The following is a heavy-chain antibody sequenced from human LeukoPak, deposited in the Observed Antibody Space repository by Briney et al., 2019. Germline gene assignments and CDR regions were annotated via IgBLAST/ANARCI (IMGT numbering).Heavy chain of an antibody. J-gene: IGHJ4*02. Sequence: PGGSLRLSCASSGFTFSSYAMSWVRQAPRKGLEFVSALSGSGGRTYYADSVKGRFTISRDNSKNTLYLQMNRLRAEDTAVYFCAKWADFWSGYSFYYFDYWGQGTLVTVSS. CDR2: LSGSGGRT. CDR1: GFTFSSYA. D-gene: IGHD3-3*01. V-gene: IGHV3-23*01. CDR3: AKWADFWSGYSFYYFDY.